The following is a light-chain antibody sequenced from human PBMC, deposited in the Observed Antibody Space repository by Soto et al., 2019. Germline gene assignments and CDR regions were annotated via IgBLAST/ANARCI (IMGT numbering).Light chain of an antibody. CDR3: QQYNNWTPWT. CDR2: GAS. Sequence: EIVMTQSPATLSVSPGERATLSCRASQSVSSNLAWYQQKPGQAPRLLIYGASTRATGIPARFSGSGSGTEFTPTIRSLQSEDFAVYYCQQYNNWTPWTFGQGTKVEIK. CDR1: QSVSSN. J-gene: IGKJ1*01. V-gene: IGKV3-15*01.